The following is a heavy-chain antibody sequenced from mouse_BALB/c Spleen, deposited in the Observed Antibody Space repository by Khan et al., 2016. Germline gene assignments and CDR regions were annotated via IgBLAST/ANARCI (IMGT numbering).Heavy chain of an antibody. D-gene: IGHD2-4*01. CDR3: GEDNDGNSGFAY. CDR2: INTNTGEP. V-gene: IGHV9-3*02. J-gene: IGHJ3*01. Sequence: QIQLVQSGPELKKPGETVKISCQASGYTFTNYGMNWVKQAPGKGLKWMGWINTNTGEPTYAEEFKGRFAFSLETSARTAYLQINNPKNEDAATYFCGEDNDGNSGFAYWGQGTLVTVSA. CDR1: GYTFTNYG.